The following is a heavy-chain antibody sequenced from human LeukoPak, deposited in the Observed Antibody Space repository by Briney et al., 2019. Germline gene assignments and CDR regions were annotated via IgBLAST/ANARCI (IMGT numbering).Heavy chain of an antibody. D-gene: IGHD2-2*01. J-gene: IGHJ5*02. CDR2: VIPIFGTA. CDR1: VGTFSSYV. V-gene: IGHV1-69*13. Sequence: ASVQVPCKASVGTFSSYVISWLRPAPGQGLEWVGGVIPIFGTANHAQKFQGRVTITADESTSTAYIELSSLRSEDTAVYYCARDQCSSTSCYYNWFDPWGQGTLVTVSS. CDR3: ARDQCSSTSCYYNWFDP.